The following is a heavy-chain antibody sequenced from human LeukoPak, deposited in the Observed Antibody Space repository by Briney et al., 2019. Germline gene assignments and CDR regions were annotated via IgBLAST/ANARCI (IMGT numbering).Heavy chain of an antibody. CDR2: IYHSGST. D-gene: IGHD6-13*01. J-gene: IGHJ3*02. CDR3: ARSRSSWYESIFDM. CDR1: GGSISSSNW. Sequence: SETLSLTCAVSGGSISSSNWWSWVRQPPGKGLEWIGDIYHSGSTYYNPSLKSRVAISVDTSKNQIFLKLSSVTAADTAVYYCARSRSSWYESIFDMWGQGTMVTVSS. V-gene: IGHV4-4*02.